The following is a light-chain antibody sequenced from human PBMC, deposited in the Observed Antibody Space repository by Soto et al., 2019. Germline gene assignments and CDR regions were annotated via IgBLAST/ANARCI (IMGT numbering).Light chain of an antibody. CDR2: DAS. CDR1: QSVSSN. J-gene: IGKJ5*01. V-gene: IGKV3-15*01. Sequence: EIVMTQSPATLSVSPGERATLSCRASQSVSSNLAWYQQKPGQAPRLLIYDASTRATGIPARFSGSGAGTEFTLTICSLQSADFAVYHCQQYHNWPPITFGQGTRLEIK. CDR3: QQYHNWPPIT.